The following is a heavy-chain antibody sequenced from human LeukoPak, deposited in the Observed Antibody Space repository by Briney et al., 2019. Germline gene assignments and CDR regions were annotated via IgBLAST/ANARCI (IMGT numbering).Heavy chain of an antibody. CDR1: GYTFTTYY. CDR3: ARTDNGDLDY. Sequence: ASVKVSCKASGYTFTTYYMHWVRQAPGQGLEWMGVINPNGGSAAYAQNFQGRVTMTRDTSTSTVHMELSSLRSEDTAVYYCARTDNGDLDYWGQGTLVTVSS. V-gene: IGHV1-46*01. CDR2: INPNGGSA. D-gene: IGHD1-1*01. J-gene: IGHJ4*02.